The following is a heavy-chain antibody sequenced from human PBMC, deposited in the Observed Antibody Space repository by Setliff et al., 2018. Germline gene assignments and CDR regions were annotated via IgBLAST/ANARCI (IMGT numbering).Heavy chain of an antibody. V-gene: IGHV4-34*01. D-gene: IGHD3-22*01. CDR2: INHRGTT. J-gene: IGHJ5*02. Sequence: PSETLSLTCAVYGGSFSGYYWNWIRQAPGKGLEWIGEINHRGTTSYTPSIKGRVTISVDTSKNLFSLKLSAVTAADTAVYFCARGPRFDYESPTYRRRFDPWGQGTAVTAPQ. CDR3: ARGPRFDYESPTYRRRFDP. CDR1: GGSFSGYY.